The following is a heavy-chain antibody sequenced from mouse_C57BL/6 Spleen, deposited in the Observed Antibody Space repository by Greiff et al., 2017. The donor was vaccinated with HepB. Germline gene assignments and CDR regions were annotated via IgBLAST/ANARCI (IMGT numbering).Heavy chain of an antibody. CDR3: ARDRDYYGSSYVDY. D-gene: IGHD1-1*01. V-gene: IGHV5-4*01. CDR1: GFTFSSYA. Sequence: DVHLVESGGGLVKPGGSLKLSCAASGFTFSSYAMSWVRQTPEKRLEWVATISDGGSYTYYPDNVKGRFTISRDNAKNNLYLQMSHLKSEDTAMYYCARDRDYYGSSYVDYWGQGTTLTVSS. J-gene: IGHJ2*01. CDR2: ISDGGSYT.